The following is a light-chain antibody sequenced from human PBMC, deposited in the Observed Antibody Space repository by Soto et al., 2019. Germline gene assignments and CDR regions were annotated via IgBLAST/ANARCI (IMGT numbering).Light chain of an antibody. CDR2: GAS. Sequence: EIVLTQSPGTLSLSPGERATLSCRASQSVSSNYLAWYQQKPGQAPRLLIYGASSRATGIPDRFSGSGSGTDFTFTIRRLEPEDFSMYYCQQYGSSYPWTFGQGTKVEIK. CDR1: QSVSSNY. J-gene: IGKJ1*01. V-gene: IGKV3-20*01. CDR3: QQYGSSYPWT.